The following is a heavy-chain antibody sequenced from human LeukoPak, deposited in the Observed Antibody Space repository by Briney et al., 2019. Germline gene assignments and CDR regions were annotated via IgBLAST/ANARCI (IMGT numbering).Heavy chain of an antibody. Sequence: ASVKVSCKASGYTFTSYDINWVRQATRQGLEWMGWMNPNSGNTGYAQKFQGRVTMTRNTSISTAYMELSSLRSEDTAVYYCARGGPRRITMVRGVIISQTYYFDYWGQGTLVTVSS. CDR3: ARGGPRRITMVRGVIISQTYYFDY. D-gene: IGHD3-10*01. J-gene: IGHJ4*02. CDR1: GYTFTSYD. V-gene: IGHV1-8*01. CDR2: MNPNSGNT.